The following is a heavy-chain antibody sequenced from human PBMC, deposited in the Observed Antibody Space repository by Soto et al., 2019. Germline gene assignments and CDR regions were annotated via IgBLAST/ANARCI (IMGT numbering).Heavy chain of an antibody. CDR1: GFTFSSYA. CDR3: AKARGELPYWYFDL. V-gene: IGHV3-23*01. CDR2: ISGSGGRT. D-gene: IGHD1-26*01. J-gene: IGHJ2*01. Sequence: EVQLLESGGGLVQPGGSLRLSCAASGFTFSSYAMTWVRQAPGKGPDWVSGISGSGGRTYYADSVKGRFTISRDTSKNTLYLQMNSLGAEDTAVYYCAKARGELPYWYFDLWGRGTLVTVSS.